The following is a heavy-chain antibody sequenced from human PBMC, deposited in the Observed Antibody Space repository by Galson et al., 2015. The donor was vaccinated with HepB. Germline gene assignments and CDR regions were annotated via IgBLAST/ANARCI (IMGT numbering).Heavy chain of an antibody. J-gene: IGHJ6*02. CDR2: IDPSDSYT. CDR1: GYSFTSYW. D-gene: IGHD2-15*01. CDR3: ARTWVYCSGGSCYYYYGMDV. Sequence: QSGAEVKKPGESLRISCKGSGYSFTSYWISWVRQMPGKGLEWMGRIDPSDSYTNYSPSFQGHVTISADKSISTAYLQWSSLKASDTAMYYCARTWVYCSGGSCYYYYGMDVWGQGTTVTVSS. V-gene: IGHV5-10-1*01.